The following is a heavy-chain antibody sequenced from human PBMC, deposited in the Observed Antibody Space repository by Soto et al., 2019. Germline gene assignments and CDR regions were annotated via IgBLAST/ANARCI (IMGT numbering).Heavy chain of an antibody. Sequence: GGSLRLSGVAAAFTLRTYAMSPVRQAPGKGLEWVSTISGSGGSTYYADSVKGRFTISRDNSKNMLYLQMNSLRAEDTAVYYCARAANWNHESGYFDYWGQGTLVTVST. CDR2: ISGSGGST. J-gene: IGHJ4*02. CDR3: ARAANWNHESGYFDY. D-gene: IGHD1-1*01. V-gene: IGHV3-23*01. CDR1: AFTLRTYA.